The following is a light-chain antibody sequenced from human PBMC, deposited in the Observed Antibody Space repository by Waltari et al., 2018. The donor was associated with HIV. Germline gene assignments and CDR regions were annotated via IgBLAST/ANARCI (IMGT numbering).Light chain of an antibody. Sequence: DIQVTQSPFFLPASLGARITITCRTSQSIRAYLNWYQQRPGKAPKLLIYAASNLQTGVPSRFTGSGSGTHFTLAISRVEPEDFATYYCQQTFGVPRTFGQGT. J-gene: IGKJ5*01. CDR1: QSIRAY. CDR3: QQTFGVPRT. CDR2: AAS. V-gene: IGKV1-39*01.